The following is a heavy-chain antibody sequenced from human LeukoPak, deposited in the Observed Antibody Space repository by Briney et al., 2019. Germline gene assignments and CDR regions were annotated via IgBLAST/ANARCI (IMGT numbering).Heavy chain of an antibody. CDR1: GFTFSSYW. V-gene: IGHV3-74*01. CDR3: ARVLGDHAGRHS. CDR2: ISEDGSTT. Sequence: PGGALRLSCAASGFTFSSYWMHWVRQVPGEGLLWVSRISEDGSTTNYADSVRGRFTISRDNVKNTVYLEMHSLRVEDTAVYYCARVLGDHAGRHSWAQGILVTVSS. J-gene: IGHJ4*02. D-gene: IGHD2-21*02.